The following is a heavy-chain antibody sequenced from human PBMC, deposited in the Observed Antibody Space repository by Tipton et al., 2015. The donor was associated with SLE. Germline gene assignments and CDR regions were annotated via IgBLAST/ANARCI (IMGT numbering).Heavy chain of an antibody. Sequence: GSLRLSCAASGFTFSSYSMNWVRQAPGKGLEWVSYISSSSSTIYYADSVKGRFTISRDNSKNTLYLQMNSLRAEDTAVYYCARDVGSGRQGDYWGQGTLVTVSS. J-gene: IGHJ4*02. CDR2: ISSSSSTI. CDR3: ARDVGSGRQGDY. V-gene: IGHV3-48*01. CDR1: GFTFSSYS. D-gene: IGHD3-10*01.